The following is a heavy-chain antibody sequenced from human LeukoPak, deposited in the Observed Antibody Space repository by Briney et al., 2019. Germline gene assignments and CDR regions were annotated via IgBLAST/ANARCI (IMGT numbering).Heavy chain of an antibody. V-gene: IGHV3-64*01. CDR3: ARRGVVSGWYFDY. Sequence: GGSLRLSCAASGFTFSNYAMHWVRQAPGKGLEYVSAISSDGGSTYYASSVQDRFTISRDDSKSTLYLQMDSLRSEDMAVYYCARRGVVSGWYFDYWGQGTLVTVSS. J-gene: IGHJ4*02. CDR2: ISSDGGST. CDR1: GFTFSNYA. D-gene: IGHD6-19*01.